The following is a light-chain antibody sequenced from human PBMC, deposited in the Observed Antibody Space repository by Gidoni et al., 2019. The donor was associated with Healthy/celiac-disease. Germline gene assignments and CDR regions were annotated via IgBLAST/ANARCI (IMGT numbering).Light chain of an antibody. Sequence: AIQLTQSPSSLSASVGDRVTITCRASQGISSALAWYRQKPGKAHKLLIYDASSLESGVPSRFSGSGSGTDFALTISSLQPEDFEAYFCQQFNSYPQGFTFGPGTKVDIK. CDR2: DAS. CDR1: QGISSA. J-gene: IGKJ3*01. V-gene: IGKV1-13*02. CDR3: QQFNSYPQGFT.